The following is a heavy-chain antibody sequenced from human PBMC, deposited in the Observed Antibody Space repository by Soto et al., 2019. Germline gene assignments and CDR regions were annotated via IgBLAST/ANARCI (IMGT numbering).Heavy chain of an antibody. D-gene: IGHD2-15*01. CDR1: GYTFTSYD. CDR3: ASWLKGPDIGNYYYGMDV. V-gene: IGHV1-8*01. CDR2: MNPNSGNT. J-gene: IGHJ6*02. Sequence: ASVKVSCKASGYTFTSYDINWVRQATGQGLEWMGWMNPNSGNTGYAQKFQGRVTMTRNASISTAYMELSSLRSEDTAVYYCASWLKGPDIGNYYYGMDVWGQGTTVTVSS.